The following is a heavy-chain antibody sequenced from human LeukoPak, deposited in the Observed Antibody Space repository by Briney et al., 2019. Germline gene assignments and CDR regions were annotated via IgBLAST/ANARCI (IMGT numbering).Heavy chain of an antibody. J-gene: IGHJ5*02. CDR3: ATLTGYSSESWFDP. Sequence: SETLSLTCTVSGGSISNYYWSWIRQPPGKGLEWIGYIFYSGSTNSNPSLKSRVTISIDTSKNQFSLKLSSVTAADTAVYYCATLTGYSSESWFDPWGQGILVAVSS. CDR2: IFYSGST. CDR1: GGSISNYY. V-gene: IGHV4-59*01. D-gene: IGHD3-9*01.